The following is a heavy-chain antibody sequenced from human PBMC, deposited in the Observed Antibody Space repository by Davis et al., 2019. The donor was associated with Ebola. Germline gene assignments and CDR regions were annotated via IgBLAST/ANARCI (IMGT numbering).Heavy chain of an antibody. V-gene: IGHV3-48*01. CDR3: AKSTMIVGDWDFDY. Sequence: GESLKISCAASGFTFSAYSMIWVRQAPGKGLEWVSYIGGTSNIVDYADSLKGRFTISRDNSKNTLYLQMNSLRADDTAVYYCAKSTMIVGDWDFDYWGQGTLVTVSS. CDR1: GFTFSAYS. CDR2: IGGTSNIV. J-gene: IGHJ4*02. D-gene: IGHD3-22*01.